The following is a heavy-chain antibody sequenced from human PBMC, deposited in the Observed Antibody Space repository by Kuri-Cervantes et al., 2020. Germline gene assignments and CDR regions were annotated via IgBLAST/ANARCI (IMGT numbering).Heavy chain of an antibody. CDR2: IRSRSNNYAT. D-gene: IGHD3-9*01. V-gene: IGHV3-73*01. CDR1: GYTFTSYG. J-gene: IGHJ4*02. CDR3: FAFYDIPK. Sequence: KVSCKASGYTFTSYGISWVRQAPGQGLEWVGRIRSRSNNYATAYAASVKGRFTISRDDSKNTAYLQMNSLKTEDSAVYYCFAFYDIPKWGQGTLVTVSS.